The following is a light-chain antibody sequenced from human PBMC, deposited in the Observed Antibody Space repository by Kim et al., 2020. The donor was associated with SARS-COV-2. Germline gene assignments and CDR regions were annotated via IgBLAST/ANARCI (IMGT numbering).Light chain of an antibody. V-gene: IGKV3D-15*01. CDR2: GAS. Sequence: EIVMTQSPATLSVSPGERATLSCRASQSIGSHLAWYQQKPGQAPRLLIYGASSRATGIPARFSGSGSGTEFTLTISSLQSEDFAVYYCQQYNNWPPATFGQGTRLEIK. CDR1: QSIGSH. J-gene: IGKJ5*01. CDR3: QQYNNWPPAT.